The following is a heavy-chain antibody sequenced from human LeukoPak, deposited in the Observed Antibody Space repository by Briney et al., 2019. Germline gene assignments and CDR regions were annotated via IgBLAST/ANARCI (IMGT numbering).Heavy chain of an antibody. CDR3: AREWTTTGKNWFDP. J-gene: IGHJ5*02. CDR2: ISSSGST. D-gene: IGHD1-14*01. CDR1: GDSISSGDYY. Sequence: PSETLSLTCTVSGDSISSGDYYWSWIRQPAGKGLEWIGRISSSGSTNYNPSLKSRVTISVDTSENQFSLKLSSVTAADTAVYYCAREWTTTGKNWFDPWGQGTLVTVSS. V-gene: IGHV4-61*02.